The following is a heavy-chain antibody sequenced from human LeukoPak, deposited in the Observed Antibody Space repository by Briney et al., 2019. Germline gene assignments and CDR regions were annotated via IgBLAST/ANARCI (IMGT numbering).Heavy chain of an antibody. D-gene: IGHD3-3*01. CDR3: ARDSGFLEWADNFDY. V-gene: IGHV1-18*01. Sequence: ASVKVSCKASGYTFTSYGISWVRQAPGQGLEWMGWISAYNGNTNYAQKLQGRVTMTTDTSTSTAYMELRSLGSDDTAVYYCARDSGFLEWADNFDYWGQGTLVTVSS. CDR1: GYTFTSYG. CDR2: ISAYNGNT. J-gene: IGHJ4*02.